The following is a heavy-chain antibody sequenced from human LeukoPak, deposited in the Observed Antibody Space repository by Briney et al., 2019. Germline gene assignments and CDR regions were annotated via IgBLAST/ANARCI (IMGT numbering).Heavy chain of an antibody. D-gene: IGHD6-19*01. J-gene: IGHJ4*02. CDR1: GFTVSDYW. V-gene: IGHV3-74*01. CDR3: AKDLGAGTPLDF. CDR2: IKSYVSDT. Sequence: PGGSLRLSCVASGFTVSDYWMHWVRQAPGKGLVWVARIKSYVSDTNHADSVKGRFTISRDNAKNTLYLQMNNLRAEDTAFYYCAKDLGAGTPLDFRGPGTLVTVSS.